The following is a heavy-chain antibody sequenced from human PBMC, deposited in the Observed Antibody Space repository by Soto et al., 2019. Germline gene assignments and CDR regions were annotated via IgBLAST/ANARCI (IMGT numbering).Heavy chain of an antibody. V-gene: IGHV3-30*03. J-gene: IGHJ6*02. CDR3: ATDMRGYSYGMDV. CDR1: GFTFSSYG. Sequence: QVPLVESGGGVVQPGRSLRLSCAASGFTFSSYGMHWVRQAPGKGLEWVAVISYDGSNKYYADSVKGRFTISRDNSKTTLYLQMNSRRAEDTAVYYCATDMRGYSYGMDVWGQGTTVTVSS. D-gene: IGHD1-26*01. CDR2: ISYDGSNK.